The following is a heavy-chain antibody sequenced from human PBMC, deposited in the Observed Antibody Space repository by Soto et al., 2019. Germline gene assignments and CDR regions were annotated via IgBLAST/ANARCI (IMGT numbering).Heavy chain of an antibody. CDR2: IYTSGST. CDR1: GGSISSYY. D-gene: IGHD2-15*01. CDR3: AGGYCSGGSCPFDY. J-gene: IGHJ4*02. V-gene: IGHV4-4*07. Sequence: SETLSLTFTVSGGSISSYYGSWIRQPAGKGLEWIGRIYTSGSTNYNPSLKSRVTMSVDTSKNQFSLKLSSVTAADTAVYYCAGGYCSGGSCPFDYWGQGTLVTVSS.